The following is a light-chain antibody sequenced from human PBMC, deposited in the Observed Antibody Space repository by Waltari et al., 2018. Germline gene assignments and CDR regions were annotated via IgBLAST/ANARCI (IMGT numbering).Light chain of an antibody. CDR3: QQSYTTAYT. Sequence: IQMTQSPSSLSASVGDRVTITCRASQSISSSLNWYQQITGKAPKLLIYVASTLQSGVPSRFSGSGSGTDFSLTITSLQPEDFATYYCQQSYTTAYTFGQGTKLEIK. J-gene: IGKJ2*01. CDR2: VAS. V-gene: IGKV1-39*01. CDR1: QSISSS.